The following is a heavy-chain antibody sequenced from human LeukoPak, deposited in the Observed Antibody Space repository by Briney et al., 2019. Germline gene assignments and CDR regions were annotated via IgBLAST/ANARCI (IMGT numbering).Heavy chain of an antibody. J-gene: IGHJ4*02. CDR3: ASTSSGGWYFDY. CDR1: GFTFSSYE. V-gene: IGHV3-48*03. CDR2: ISSSGSTI. Sequence: PGGSLRLSCAASGFTFSSYEMTWVRQAPGKGLEWISYISSSGSTIYYADSVKGRFTISRDNAKNSLYLQMNSLRAEDTAVYYCASTSSGGWYFDYWGQGTLVTVSS. D-gene: IGHD6-19*01.